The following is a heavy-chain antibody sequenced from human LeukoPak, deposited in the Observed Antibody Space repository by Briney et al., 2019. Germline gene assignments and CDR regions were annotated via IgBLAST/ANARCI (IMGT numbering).Heavy chain of an antibody. Sequence: SETLSLTCTVSGGSISSYYWSWIRQPPGKGLEWIGYIYYSGSTNYNPSLKSRVTISVDTSKNQFSLKLSSVTAADTAVYYCARDGKYYDFWSGYYTDNYYYYGMDVWGQGTTVTASS. CDR1: GGSISSYY. V-gene: IGHV4-59*01. D-gene: IGHD3-3*01. CDR2: IYYSGST. CDR3: ARDGKYYDFWSGYYTDNYYYYGMDV. J-gene: IGHJ6*02.